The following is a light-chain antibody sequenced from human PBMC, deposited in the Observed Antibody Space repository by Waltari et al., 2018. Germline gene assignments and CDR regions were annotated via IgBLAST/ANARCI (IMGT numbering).Light chain of an antibody. V-gene: IGKV3-11*01. CDR1: QSVSSY. Sequence: EIVLIQSPATLSLSPGERATLSCRASQSVSSYLAWYQQKPGQAPRLLIYEASNRATGIPARFSGSGSGTDFTLTISSLEPEDFAVYYCQQRSNWPPYTFGQGTKLEIK. CDR3: QQRSNWPPYT. CDR2: EAS. J-gene: IGKJ2*01.